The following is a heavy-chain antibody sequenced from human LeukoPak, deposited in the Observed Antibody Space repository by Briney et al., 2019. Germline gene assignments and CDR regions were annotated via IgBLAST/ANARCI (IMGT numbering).Heavy chain of an antibody. D-gene: IGHD2-2*01. V-gene: IGHV1-18*01. J-gene: IGHJ6*02. CDR3: AREGYCSSTSCYEGVLYYYYGMDV. CDR1: GYTFTSYG. CDR2: ISAYNGNT. Sequence: GASVKVSCEASGYTFTSYGISWVRQAPGQGLEWMGWISAYNGNTNYAQKLQGRVTMTTDTSTSTAYMELRSLRSDDTAVYYCAREGYCSSTSCYEGVLYYYYGMDVWGQGTTVTVSS.